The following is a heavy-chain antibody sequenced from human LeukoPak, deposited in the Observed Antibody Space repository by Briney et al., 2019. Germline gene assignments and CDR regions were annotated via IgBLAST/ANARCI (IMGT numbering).Heavy chain of an antibody. Sequence: GRSLRLSCAASGFTFSSYGMHWVRQAPGKGLEWVAVISYDGSNKYYADSVKGRFTISRDNSKNTLYLQMNSLRAEDAAVYYCARDPARPGYYYYGMDVWGQGTTVTVSS. CDR2: ISYDGSNK. V-gene: IGHV3-30*19. D-gene: IGHD6-6*01. CDR3: ARDPARPGYYYYGMDV. CDR1: GFTFSSYG. J-gene: IGHJ6*02.